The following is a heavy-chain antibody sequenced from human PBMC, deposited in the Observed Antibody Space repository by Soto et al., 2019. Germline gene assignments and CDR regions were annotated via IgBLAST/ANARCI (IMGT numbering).Heavy chain of an antibody. CDR3: ASRDPGTSVDY. D-gene: IGHD1-7*01. CDR1: GGSFTSNNW. V-gene: IGHV4-4*02. J-gene: IGHJ4*02. Sequence: QVQLQESGPGLVKPSGTLSLTCAVSGGSFTSNNWWTWVRRPPAQGLEWIGEIYRTGSTNYSRSLKSRVTISLDKAENQFSLKVTSLTAADTAVYYCASRDPGTSVDYWGQGTLVTVSS. CDR2: IYRTGST.